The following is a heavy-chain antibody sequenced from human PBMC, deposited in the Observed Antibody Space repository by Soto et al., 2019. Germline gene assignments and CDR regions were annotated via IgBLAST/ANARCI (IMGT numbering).Heavy chain of an antibody. D-gene: IGHD4-17*01. J-gene: IGHJ4*02. V-gene: IGHV1-18*01. CDR1: GYTFTSYG. CDR3: ARDLPAVRQGLYFDY. Sequence: ASVKVSCKASGYTFTSYGISWVRQAPGQGLEWMGWISAYNGNTNYAQKLQGRVTMTTDTSTSTAYTELRSLRSDDTAVYYCARDLPAVRQGLYFDYWGQGTLVTVSS. CDR2: ISAYNGNT.